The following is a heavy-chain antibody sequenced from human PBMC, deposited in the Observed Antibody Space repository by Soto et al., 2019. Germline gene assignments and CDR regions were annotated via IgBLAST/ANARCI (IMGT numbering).Heavy chain of an antibody. D-gene: IGHD2-2*01. J-gene: IGHJ4*02. V-gene: IGHV1-18*01. Sequence: QVQLVQSGAELRKPGASVKVSCKASGYPFISYGFSWVRQAPGQGLEWLGWISAYNGDTKYEQKFQGRITMTTDTSTSAAYMEMRRLQSDDKAVDYCARDVPPAAVPLRVDYWGQGTLVTVSS. CDR2: ISAYNGDT. CDR3: ARDVPPAAVPLRVDY. CDR1: GYPFISYG.